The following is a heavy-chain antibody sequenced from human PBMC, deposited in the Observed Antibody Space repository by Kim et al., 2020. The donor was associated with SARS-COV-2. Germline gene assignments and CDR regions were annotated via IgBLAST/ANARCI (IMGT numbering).Heavy chain of an antibody. V-gene: IGHV7-4-1*02. CDR3: ARRRNWIDP. CDR1: GYTFTSYA. J-gene: IGHJ5*02. CDR2: INTNTGDP. Sequence: ASVKVSCKASGYTFTSYAMNWVRQAPGQGLEWMGWINTNTGDPTYAQGFTGRFAFSLDTSVSTAYLQMSRLKSEDTAVYYCARRRNWIDPWCQGTLVTVS.